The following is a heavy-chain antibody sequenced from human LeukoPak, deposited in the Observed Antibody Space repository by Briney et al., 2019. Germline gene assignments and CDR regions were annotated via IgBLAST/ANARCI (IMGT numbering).Heavy chain of an antibody. CDR1: GFTVSSNY. CDR2: IYSGGST. J-gene: IGHJ6*03. Sequence: PGGSLRLSCAASGFTVSSNYMSWVRQAPGEGLEWVSVIYSGGSTYYADSVKGRFTISRDNSKNTMYLQMNSLIAEDTAVYYCARDSGAYYDFWSGYYNNYYYYYMDVWGKGTTVTVSS. D-gene: IGHD3-3*01. CDR3: ARDSGAYYDFWSGYYNNYYYYYMDV. V-gene: IGHV3-66*02.